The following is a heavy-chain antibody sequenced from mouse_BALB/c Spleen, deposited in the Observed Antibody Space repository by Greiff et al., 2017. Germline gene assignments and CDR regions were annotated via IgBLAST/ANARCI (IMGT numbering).Heavy chain of an antibody. V-gene: IGHV1-63*01. CDR2: IYPGSGNT. D-gene: IGHD2-14*01. J-gene: IGHJ2*01. CDR1: GYAFTNYW. Sequence: QVQLQQSGAELVRPGTSVKISCKASGYAFTNYWLGWVKQRPGHGLEWIGDIYPGSGNTYYNEKFKGKATLTADKSSSTAYMQLSSLTSEDSAVYFCAREDRYDGFDYWGQGTTLTVSS. CDR3: AREDRYDGFDY.